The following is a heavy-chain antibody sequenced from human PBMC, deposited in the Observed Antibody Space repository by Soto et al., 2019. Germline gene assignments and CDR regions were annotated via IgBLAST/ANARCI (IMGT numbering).Heavy chain of an antibody. CDR1: GATLSSDW. J-gene: IGHJ4*02. D-gene: IGHD3-16*01. Sequence: EVRLVESGGGLVQPGGSLRLSCAVSGATLSSDWMNWVRQAPGKGLEWVAHTNQDGTEKYYVDSVKGRFTISRDNAKNFWYVQMNSLGVGEAGLFFCSGGGGDAFWGQGTLVTVSS. CDR3: SGGGGDAF. CDR2: TNQDGTEK. V-gene: IGHV3-7*04.